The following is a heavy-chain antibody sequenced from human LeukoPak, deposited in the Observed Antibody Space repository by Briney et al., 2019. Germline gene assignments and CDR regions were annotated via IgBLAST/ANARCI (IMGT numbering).Heavy chain of an antibody. D-gene: IGHD3-3*01. CDR3: ASSGYHKYYFDY. CDR2: IIPIFGTA. V-gene: IGHV1-69*05. CDR1: GGTFSSYA. Sequence: ASVKVSCKASGGTFSSYAISWVRQAPGQGLEWMGGIIPIFGTANYAQKFQGRVTITTDESTSTAYMELSSLRSEDTAVYYCASSGYHKYYFDYSSQGTLVTASS. J-gene: IGHJ4*02.